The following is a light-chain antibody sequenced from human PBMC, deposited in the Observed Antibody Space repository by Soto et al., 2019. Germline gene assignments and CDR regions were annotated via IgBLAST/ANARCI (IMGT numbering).Light chain of an antibody. J-gene: IGKJ5*01. CDR3: QQSYNTLIT. V-gene: IGKV1-39*01. Sequence: IQMTHSPSSLSASLGDRVTITCRASQTISNYLNWYQQKAGRAPELLVYAASNLQSGVPSRFTASGSGTHFTLTISGLEPADSAPYFCQQSYNTLITFGQGTQVEIK. CDR1: QTISNY. CDR2: AAS.